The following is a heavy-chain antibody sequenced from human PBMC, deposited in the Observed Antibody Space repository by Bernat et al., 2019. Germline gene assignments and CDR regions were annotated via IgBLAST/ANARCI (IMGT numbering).Heavy chain of an antibody. V-gene: IGHV3-7*03. CDR2: IKQDGSEK. J-gene: IGHJ4*02. CDR1: GFTFSSYW. Sequence: EVQLVESGGGLVHPGGSLRLSCAASGFTFSSYWMSWVRQAPGKGLEWVANIKQDGSEKYYVDSVKAGFTISRDNAKNSLYLQMSSLRAEDTAVYDCARTVMSRGRIAVAGTHDYWGQGTLVTVSS. CDR3: ARTVMSRGRIAVAGTHDY. D-gene: IGHD6-19*01.